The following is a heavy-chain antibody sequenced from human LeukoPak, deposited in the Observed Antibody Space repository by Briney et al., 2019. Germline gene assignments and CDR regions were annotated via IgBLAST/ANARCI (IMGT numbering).Heavy chain of an antibody. V-gene: IGHV3-30-3*01. Sequence: GGSLRLSCAASGFTFSNYAMHWVRQAPGKGLEWVAFISYDGSNKYYADSVKGRFTISRDNSKNTLYLQMNSLRAEDTAVYYCARRGGDYYGSGNFDYWGQGTLVTVSS. CDR3: ARRGGDYYGSGNFDY. CDR2: ISYDGSNK. D-gene: IGHD3-10*01. J-gene: IGHJ4*02. CDR1: GFTFSNYA.